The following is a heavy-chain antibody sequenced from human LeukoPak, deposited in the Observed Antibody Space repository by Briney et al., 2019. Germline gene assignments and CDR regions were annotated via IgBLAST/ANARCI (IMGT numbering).Heavy chain of an antibody. D-gene: IGHD6-19*01. V-gene: IGHV3-15*01. CDR3: IPVLHIPVPGTTDY. CDR1: GFTFTYAW. Sequence: GGSLRLSRAASGFTFTYAWMSWVRQAPGKGLEWLGLIQSQTNGATTDYGAPVKGRFTISRDDSKDTLYLQMNSLKTEDTAVYFCIPVLHIPVPGTTDYWGQGILVTVSS. CDR2: IQSQTNGATT. J-gene: IGHJ4*02.